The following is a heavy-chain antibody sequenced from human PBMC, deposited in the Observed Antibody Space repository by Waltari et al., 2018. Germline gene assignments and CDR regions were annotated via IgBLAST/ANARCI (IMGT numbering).Heavy chain of an antibody. D-gene: IGHD3-3*01. Sequence: QLQLQESGPGLVKPSETLSLTCTVSGGSISSSSYYWGWIRQPPGKGLEWIGSIYYSGRTYYNPSLKSRVTISVDTSKNQFSLKLSSVTAADTAVYYCARLDYDFWSGYPPFFDYWGQGTLVTVSS. J-gene: IGHJ4*02. CDR1: GGSISSSSYY. CDR3: ARLDYDFWSGYPPFFDY. V-gene: IGHV4-39*07. CDR2: IYYSGRT.